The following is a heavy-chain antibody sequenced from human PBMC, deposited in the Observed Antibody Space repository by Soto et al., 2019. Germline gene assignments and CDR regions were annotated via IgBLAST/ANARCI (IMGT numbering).Heavy chain of an antibody. CDR2: IYNSGST. V-gene: IGHV4-59*01. J-gene: IGHJ5*02. Sequence: SETLSLTCTVSGGSISSYYWSWIRQPPGKGLEWIGYIYNSGSTNYNPSLKSRVTISVDTSKNQFSLKLSSVTAADTAVYYCARDSQGFDPWGQGTLVTVSS. CDR3: ARDSQGFDP. CDR1: GGSISSYY.